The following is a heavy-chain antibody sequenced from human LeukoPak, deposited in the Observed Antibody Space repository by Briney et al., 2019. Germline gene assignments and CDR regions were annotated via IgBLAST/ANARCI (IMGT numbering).Heavy chain of an antibody. Sequence: PGGSLRLSCEASGITFSRHSMNWVRQAPGKGLEWVASIGSSRRYIYHADSVRGRFTISGDNAEKSLYLEMNSLRVEDTAVYYCTRGLEYSSTDAFDIWGQGIMVTVSS. CDR1: GITFSRHS. CDR3: TRGLEYSSTDAFDI. D-gene: IGHD6-6*01. J-gene: IGHJ3*02. CDR2: IGSSRRYI. V-gene: IGHV3-21*01.